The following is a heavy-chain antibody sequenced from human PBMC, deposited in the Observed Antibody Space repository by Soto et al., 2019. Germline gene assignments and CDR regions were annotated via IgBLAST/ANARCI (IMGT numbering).Heavy chain of an antibody. CDR1: GGTFRTYA. J-gene: IGHJ6*02. D-gene: IGHD6-19*01. V-gene: IGHV1-69*12. CDR2: IIAIFGTV. Sequence: QVQLLQSGAEVKKPGSSVRVSCEASGGTFRTYAISWVRQAPGQGLEWMGEIIAIFGTVNYAQKFQGRVTITADESTTTVYMDLRSLRSEDTAVYYCAKGAVAGTPTSYYYYGMDVWGQGTTVTVSS. CDR3: AKGAVAGTPTSYYYYGMDV.